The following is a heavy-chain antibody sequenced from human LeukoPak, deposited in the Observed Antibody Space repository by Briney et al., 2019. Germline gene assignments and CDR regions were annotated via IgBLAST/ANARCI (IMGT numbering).Heavy chain of an antibody. CDR3: ARDHSGSQLWFDP. V-gene: IGHV1-46*01. CDR1: GYTFTTYY. Sequence: SVTLSCKASGYTFTTYYVHWVRRAPGQGLEWMGVINPSVGSTSYAQKFQGRVTMTRDTSTSTVYMEMSSLRSEDTAVYYCARDHSGSQLWFDPWAQGTLATVPS. J-gene: IGHJ5*02. D-gene: IGHD1-26*01. CDR2: INPSVGST.